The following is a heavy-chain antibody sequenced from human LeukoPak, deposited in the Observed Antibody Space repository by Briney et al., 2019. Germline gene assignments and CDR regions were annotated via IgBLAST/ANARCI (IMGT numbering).Heavy chain of an antibody. D-gene: IGHD3-22*01. J-gene: IGHJ4*02. V-gene: IGHV4-39*07. Sequence: PSETLSLTCAVSGGSISSSSYYWGWIRQPPGKGLEWIGSIYYSGSTYYNPSLKSRVTISVDTSKNQFSLKLSSVTAADTAVYYCARSTMIVVPDDYWGQGTLVTVSS. CDR2: IYYSGST. CDR1: GGSISSSSYY. CDR3: ARSTMIVVPDDY.